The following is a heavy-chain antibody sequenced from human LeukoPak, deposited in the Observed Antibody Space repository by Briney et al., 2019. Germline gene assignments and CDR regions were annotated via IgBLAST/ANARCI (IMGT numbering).Heavy chain of an antibody. V-gene: IGHV1-8*01. D-gene: IGHD6-6*01. J-gene: IGHJ4*02. CDR3: ARTAIVTPRRPTPIAARPRGPFGY. Sequence: ASVKVSCKASGYTFTSYDINWVRQATGQGLERMGWMNPNSGNTGYAQKFQGRVTMTRNTSISTAYMELSSLRSEDTAVHYCARTAIVTPRRPTPIAARPRGPFGYWGQGTLVTVSS. CDR1: GYTFTSYD. CDR2: MNPNSGNT.